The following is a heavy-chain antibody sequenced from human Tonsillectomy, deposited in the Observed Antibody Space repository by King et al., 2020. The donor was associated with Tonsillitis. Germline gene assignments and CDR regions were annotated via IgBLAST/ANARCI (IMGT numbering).Heavy chain of an antibody. CDR3: ARLVGGISMIVVVIRDAFDI. V-gene: IGHV4-39*01. CDR1: GGSISSSSYY. CDR2: IYYSGST. J-gene: IGHJ3*02. D-gene: IGHD3-22*01. Sequence: LQLQESGPGLVKPSETLSLTCTVSGGSISSSSYYWGWIRQPPGKGLEWIGRIYYSGSTYYNPSLRSRVTISVDTSKNQFSLKLCSVTAADTAVYYCARLVGGISMIVVVIRDAFDIWGQGTMVTVSS.